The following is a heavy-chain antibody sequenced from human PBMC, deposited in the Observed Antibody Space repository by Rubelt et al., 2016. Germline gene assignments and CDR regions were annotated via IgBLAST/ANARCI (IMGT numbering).Heavy chain of an antibody. D-gene: IGHD1-26*01. CDR2: ISGDGSIK. CDR1: GFTFSSYV. Sequence: QVQLVESGGGAVQPGRSLRLSCAASGFTFSSYVMHWVRQAPGKGLEWVAVISGDGSIKYYADSVTGRFTISRDNSKNTLYLQMNSLRVEDTAVYYCARDPVGTTVRHFDYWGQGTLVTVSS. CDR3: ARDPVGTTVRHFDY. J-gene: IGHJ4*02. V-gene: IGHV3-30*04.